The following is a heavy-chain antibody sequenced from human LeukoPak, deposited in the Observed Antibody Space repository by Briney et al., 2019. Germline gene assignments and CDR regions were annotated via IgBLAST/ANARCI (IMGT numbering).Heavy chain of an antibody. CDR3: ARDGY. V-gene: IGHV3-64*01. Sequence: GGSLRLSCAASGFTFSSYAMCWVRQAPGKGLEYVSAISHNGDSTYYTSSVKGRFTISGDNSKNTLYLQMGSLGAEDMAVYYCARDGYWGQGTLVTVSS. J-gene: IGHJ4*02. CDR2: ISHNGDST. CDR1: GFTFSSYA.